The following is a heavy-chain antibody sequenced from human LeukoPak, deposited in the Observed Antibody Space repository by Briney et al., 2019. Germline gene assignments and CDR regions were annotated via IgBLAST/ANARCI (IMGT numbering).Heavy chain of an antibody. CDR1: GFTFDDYA. Sequence: PGRSLRLSCAASGFTFDDYAMHWVRHAPGKGLEWVSGISYNSDTIAYADSVKGRFTISRDNAKNPLYLQMNSLRAEDTALYYCAKDYCGGDCYSGWYFDLWGRGTLVTVSS. V-gene: IGHV3-9*01. D-gene: IGHD2-21*02. CDR2: ISYNSDTI. J-gene: IGHJ2*01. CDR3: AKDYCGGDCYSGWYFDL.